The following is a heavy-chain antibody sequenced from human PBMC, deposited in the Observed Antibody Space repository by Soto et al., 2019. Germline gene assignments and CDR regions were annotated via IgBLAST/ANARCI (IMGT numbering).Heavy chain of an antibody. CDR2: INPNSGGT. V-gene: IGHV1-2*04. CDR1: GYTFTSYG. D-gene: IGHD2-2*01. CDR3: ARAPVSAVPRPYCSSTSCYGYYYYYGMDV. Sequence: ASVKVSCKASGYTFTSYGISWVRQAPGQGLEWMGWINPNSGGTNYAQKFQGWVTMTRDTSISTAYMELSRLRSDDTAVYYCARAPVSAVPRPYCSSTSCYGYYYYYGMDVWGQGTTVTVSS. J-gene: IGHJ6*02.